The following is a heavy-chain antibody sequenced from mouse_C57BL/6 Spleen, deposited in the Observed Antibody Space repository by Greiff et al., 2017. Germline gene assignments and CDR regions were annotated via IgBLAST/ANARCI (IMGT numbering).Heavy chain of an antibody. CDR1: GYTFTSYW. V-gene: IGHV1-52*01. CDR3: ARPKLGRQYYFDY. D-gene: IGHD4-1*01. CDR2: IDPSDSET. J-gene: IGHJ2*01. Sequence: QVQLQQSGAELAKPGASVKLSCKASGYTFTSYWMHWVKQRPIQGLEWIGNIDPSDSETHYNQKFKDKATLTVDKSSSTAYMQLSSLTSEDSAVYYCARPKLGRQYYFDYWGQGTTLTVSS.